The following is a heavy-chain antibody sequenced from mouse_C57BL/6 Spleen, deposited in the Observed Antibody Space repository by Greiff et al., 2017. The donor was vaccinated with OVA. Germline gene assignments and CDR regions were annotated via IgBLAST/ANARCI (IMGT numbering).Heavy chain of an antibody. Sequence: QVQLKQPGPELVKPGASVKLSCKASGYTFTSYWMHWVKQRPGQGLEWIGNINPSNGGPNYNEKFKSKATLTVDKSSSTAYMQLSSLTSEDSAVYYCARAIAPWYFDVWGTGTTVTVSS. CDR1: GYTFTSYW. V-gene: IGHV1-53*01. CDR2: INPSNGGP. J-gene: IGHJ1*03. CDR3: ARAIAPWYFDV.